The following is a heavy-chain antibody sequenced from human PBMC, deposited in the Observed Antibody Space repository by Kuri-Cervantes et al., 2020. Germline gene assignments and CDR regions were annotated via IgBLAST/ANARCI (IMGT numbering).Heavy chain of an antibody. D-gene: IGHD2-21*02. J-gene: IGHJ4*02. CDR2: IYNDDST. V-gene: IGHV3-53*04. CDR3: ARGPYCGGDCSSFLDY. CDR1: GFTFSSYA. Sequence: GESLKISCAASGFTFSSYATHWVRQAPGKGLEWVSLIYNDDSTFYADSVKGRFTISRHNSRNKLYLQMNSLRTEDTAVYYCARGPYCGGDCSSFLDYWGLGTLVTVSS.